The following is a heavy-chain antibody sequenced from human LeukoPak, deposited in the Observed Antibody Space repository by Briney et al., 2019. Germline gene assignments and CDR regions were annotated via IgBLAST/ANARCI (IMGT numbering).Heavy chain of an antibody. CDR2: INPNSGGT. CDR1: GYTFTGYY. J-gene: IGHJ4*02. CDR3: ARANYYDSSGYPSY. D-gene: IGHD3-22*01. Sequence: ASVKVPCKASGYTFTGYYMHWVRQAPGQGLEWMGWINPNSGGTNYAQKFQGRVTMTRDTSISTAYMELSRLRSDDTAVYYCARANYYDSSGYPSYWGQGTLVTVSS. V-gene: IGHV1-2*02.